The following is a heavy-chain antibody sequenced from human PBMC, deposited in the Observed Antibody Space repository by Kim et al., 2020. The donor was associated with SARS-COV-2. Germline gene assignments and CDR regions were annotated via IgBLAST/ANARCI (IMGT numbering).Heavy chain of an antibody. CDR1: GFTFSSYG. V-gene: IGHV3-30*18. Sequence: GGSLRLSCAASGFTFSSYGMHWVRQAPGKGLEWVAVISYDGSNKYYADSVKGLFTISRDNSKNTLYLQMNSLRAEDTAVYYCAKIKSGSYYDAFDIWGQGTMVTVSS. CDR3: AKIKSGSYYDAFDI. D-gene: IGHD1-26*01. CDR2: ISYDGSNK. J-gene: IGHJ3*02.